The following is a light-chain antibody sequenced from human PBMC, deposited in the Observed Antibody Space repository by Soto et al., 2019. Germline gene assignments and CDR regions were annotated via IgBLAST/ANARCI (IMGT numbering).Light chain of an antibody. CDR2: GAS. J-gene: IGKJ1*01. V-gene: IGKV3-15*01. CDR3: QQYNNWPPWT. CDR1: QSVTSN. Sequence: IVMTQSPATLSVCPGERATLSCRASQSVTSNLAWYQQKPGQAPRLLIYGASIRATGIPARLSGSGSGTEFTLTISSLQSEDFAVYYCQQYNNWPPWTFGQGTKVDI.